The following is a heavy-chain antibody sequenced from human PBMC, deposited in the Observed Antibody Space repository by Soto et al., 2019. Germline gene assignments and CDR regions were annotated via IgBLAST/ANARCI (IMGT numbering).Heavy chain of an antibody. D-gene: IGHD2-2*01. CDR3: AREGPAAMLVGYYYYMDV. V-gene: IGHV1-3*01. CDR2: INAGNGNT. CDR1: GYTFTSYA. J-gene: IGHJ6*03. Sequence: ASVKVSCKASGYTFTSYAMHWVRQAPGQRLEWMGWINAGNGNTKYSQKFQGRVTITRDTSASTAYMELSSLRSEDTAVYYCAREGPAAMLVGYYYYMDVWGKGTTVTVSS.